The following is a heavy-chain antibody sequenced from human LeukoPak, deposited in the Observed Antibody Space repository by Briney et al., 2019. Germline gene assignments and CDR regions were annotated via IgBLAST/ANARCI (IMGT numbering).Heavy chain of an antibody. V-gene: IGHV4-59*08. CDR2: IYYSGST. CDR1: GCSISTYY. J-gene: IGHJ3*02. CDR3: ASTFSGSSFRDVFHI. Sequence: PSETLSLTRTVSGCSISTYYWSSIRQPPGKGLEWIGHIYYSGSTNYNPCLKSRVTISLDTSKYQFSLKLSSVTAADTAVYYCASTFSGSSFRDVFHIWGQGTMGPGSS. D-gene: IGHD2-15*01.